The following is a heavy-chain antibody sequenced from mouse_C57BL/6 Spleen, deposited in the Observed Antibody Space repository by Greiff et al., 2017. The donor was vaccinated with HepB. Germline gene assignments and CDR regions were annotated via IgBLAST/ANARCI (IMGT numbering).Heavy chain of an antibody. J-gene: IGHJ4*01. Sequence: VKLQQPGAELVMPGASVKLSCKASGYTFTSYWMHWVKQRPGQGLEWIGEIDPSDSYTNYNQKFKGKSTLTVDKSSSTAYMQLSSLTSEDSAVYYCARRLGRDYAMDYWGQGTSVTVSS. CDR2: IDPSDSYT. V-gene: IGHV1-69*01. D-gene: IGHD4-1*01. CDR3: ARRLGRDYAMDY. CDR1: GYTFTSYW.